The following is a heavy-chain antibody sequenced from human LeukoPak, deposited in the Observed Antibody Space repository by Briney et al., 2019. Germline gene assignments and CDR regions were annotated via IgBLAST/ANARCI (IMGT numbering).Heavy chain of an antibody. D-gene: IGHD6-19*01. CDR3: ARDGGIAVAGTHY. V-gene: IGHV1-2*02. CDR2: INPNSGGT. Sequence: ASVKVSCKASGYTFTGYYMHWVRQAPGQGLEWMGWINPNSGGTNYAQKFQGRVTMTRDTSISTAYMELSRLRSDDTAVYYCARDGGIAVAGTHYWGQGTLVTVSS. CDR1: GYTFTGYY. J-gene: IGHJ4*02.